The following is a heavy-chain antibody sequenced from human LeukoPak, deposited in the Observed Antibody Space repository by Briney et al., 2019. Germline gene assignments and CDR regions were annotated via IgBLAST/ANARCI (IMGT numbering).Heavy chain of an antibody. J-gene: IGHJ4*02. CDR3: ARWPTRTGGFDY. D-gene: IGHD1-14*01. V-gene: IGHV4-59*01. CDR1: GGSISSYY. Sequence: PSETLSLTCTVSGGSISSYYWSWIRQPPGKGLEWIGYIYYSGSTNYNPSLKSRVTISVDTSKNQFSLKLSSVTAADTAVYYCARWPTRTGGFDYWGQGTLVIVSS. CDR2: IYYSGST.